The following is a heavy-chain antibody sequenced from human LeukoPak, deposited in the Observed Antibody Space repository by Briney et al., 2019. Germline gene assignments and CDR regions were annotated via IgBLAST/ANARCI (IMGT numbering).Heavy chain of an antibody. J-gene: IGHJ5*02. CDR2: IYATGST. CDR1: GGSMNSYY. V-gene: IGHV4-4*07. D-gene: IGHD3-22*01. CDR3: AREKGYYYDSSGLNWFDP. Sequence: SETLSLTCTVSGGSMNSYYWSWMRQPAGKGLEWIGRIYATGSTNYNPSLKSRVTMSVDTSKNQFSLRLSSVTAADTAAYYCAREKGYYYDSSGLNWFDPWGQGTLVIVSS.